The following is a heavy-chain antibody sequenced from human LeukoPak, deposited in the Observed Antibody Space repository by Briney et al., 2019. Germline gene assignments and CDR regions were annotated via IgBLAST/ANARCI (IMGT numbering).Heavy chain of an antibody. CDR3: AAQPDF. CDR2: MYYTGST. Sequence: SETLSLTCIVSGGAISSGSYYWGWIRQPPGKGLEWIGSMYYTGSTYNSPSLKSRVTISVDTSKNQFSLKLTSVTAADTAVYYCAAQPDFWGQGTLVTVSS. J-gene: IGHJ4*02. CDR1: GGAISSGSYY. V-gene: IGHV4-39*07. D-gene: IGHD5-18*01.